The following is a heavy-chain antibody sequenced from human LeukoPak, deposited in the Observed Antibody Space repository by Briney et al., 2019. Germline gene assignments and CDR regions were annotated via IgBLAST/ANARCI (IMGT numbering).Heavy chain of an antibody. J-gene: IGHJ3*02. D-gene: IGHD6-19*01. V-gene: IGHV5-51*01. Sequence: GESLKISCKGSGYSFTSYWIGWVRQMPGKGLEWMGIIYPGDSDTRYSPSFQGQVTISADKSISTAYLQWSSLKASDTAIYYCARPRSASSVDYSSGWVGAFDIWGQGTMVTVSS. CDR3: ARPRSASSVDYSSGWVGAFDI. CDR2: IYPGDSDT. CDR1: GYSFTSYW.